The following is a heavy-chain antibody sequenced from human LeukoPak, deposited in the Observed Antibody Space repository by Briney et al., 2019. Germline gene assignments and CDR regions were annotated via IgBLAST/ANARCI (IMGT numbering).Heavy chain of an antibody. CDR2: IKQDGSEK. Sequence: PGGSLRLSCAASGFTFSSYWMSWVRQAPGKGLEWVANIKQDGSEKYYVDSVKGRFTISRDNAKNSLYLQMNSLRGEDAAVYYCAKDPNSGGWSFEYWGQGILVTVSS. J-gene: IGHJ4*02. D-gene: IGHD6-19*01. V-gene: IGHV3-7*01. CDR1: GFTFSSYW. CDR3: AKDPNSGGWSFEY.